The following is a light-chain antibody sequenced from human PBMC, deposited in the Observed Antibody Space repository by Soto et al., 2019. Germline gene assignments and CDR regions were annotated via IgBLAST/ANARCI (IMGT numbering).Light chain of an antibody. V-gene: IGKV1-5*03. CDR3: QQYNSYPFT. Sequence: DIQMTQSPSTLSASVGDRVAVTCRASQTISSWLAWYQQKPGKAPNLLIYKASSLQSGVPSRFSGSGSGTEFTLTSSSLQPDDFATYYCQQYNSYPFTFCQGTKLEIK. J-gene: IGKJ2*01. CDR2: KAS. CDR1: QTISSW.